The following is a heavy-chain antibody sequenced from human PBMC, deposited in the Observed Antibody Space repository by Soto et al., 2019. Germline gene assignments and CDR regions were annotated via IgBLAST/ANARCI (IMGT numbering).Heavy chain of an antibody. J-gene: IGHJ4*02. CDR1: GGSISSYY. V-gene: IGHV4-59*12. D-gene: IGHD2-2*01. CDR3: AREGISSSTSYKPTYYFDY. CDR2: IYYSGST. Sequence: SETLSLTCTVSGGSISSYYWSWIRQPPGKGLEWIGYIYYSGSTYYNPSLKSRVTISVDTSKNQFSLKLSSVTAADTAVYYCAREGISSSTSYKPTYYFDYWGQGTLVTVSS.